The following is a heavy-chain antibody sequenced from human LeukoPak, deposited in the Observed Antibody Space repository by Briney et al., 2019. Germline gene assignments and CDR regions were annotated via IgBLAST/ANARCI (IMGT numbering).Heavy chain of an antibody. J-gene: IGHJ4*02. CDR2: IRSKAYGGTT. D-gene: IGHD2-15*01. Sequence: GGPLRLSCTASGFTFGDYGMSWVRQAPGRGLEWVGFIRSKAYGGTTEYAASVKGRFTISRDDSKSIAYLQMNSLKIEDTAVYYCTRVQPPGYCSGGSCPDYWGQGTLVTVSS. CDR3: TRVQPPGYCSGGSCPDY. CDR1: GFTFGDYG. V-gene: IGHV3-49*04.